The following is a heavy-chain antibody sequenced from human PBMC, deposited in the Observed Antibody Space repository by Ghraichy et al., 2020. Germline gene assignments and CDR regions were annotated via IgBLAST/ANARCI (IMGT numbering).Heavy chain of an antibody. V-gene: IGHV3-30*18. CDR3: AKDSEGDYEGY. CDR1: GFTFSSYG. CDR2: ISYDGSNK. D-gene: IGHD4-17*01. J-gene: IGHJ4*02. Sequence: GGSLRLSCAASGFTFSSYGMHWVRQAPGKGLEWVAVISYDGSNKYYADSVKGRFTISRDNSKNTLYLQMNSLRAEDTAVYYCAKDSEGDYEGYWGQGTLVTVSS.